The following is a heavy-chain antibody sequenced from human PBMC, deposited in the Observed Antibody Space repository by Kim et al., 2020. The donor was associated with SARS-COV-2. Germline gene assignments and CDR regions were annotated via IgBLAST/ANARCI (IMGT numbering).Heavy chain of an antibody. CDR3: AKAPTWTNWFDP. J-gene: IGHJ5*02. CDR1: GFTFSSYG. Sequence: GGSLRLSCAASGFTFSSYGMHWVRQAPGKGLEWVAVISYDGSNKYYADSVKGRFTISRDNSKNTLYLQMNSLRAEDTAVYYCAKAPTWTNWFDPWGQGT. V-gene: IGHV3-30*18. CDR2: ISYDGSNK. D-gene: IGHD5-12*01.